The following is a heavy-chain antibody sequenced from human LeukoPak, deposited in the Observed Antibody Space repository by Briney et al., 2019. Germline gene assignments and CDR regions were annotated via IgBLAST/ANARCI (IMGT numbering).Heavy chain of an antibody. CDR1: GGSISSYY. J-gene: IGHJ4*02. Sequence: SETLSLTCTVSGGSISSYYWSWIRQPPGKGLEWIGYIYYSGSTNYNPSLKSRVTISVDTSKNQFSLKLSSVTAADTAVYYCARVAVAAREYFDYWGQGTLVTVSS. CDR2: IYYSGST. CDR3: ARVAVAAREYFDY. V-gene: IGHV4-59*01. D-gene: IGHD6-19*01.